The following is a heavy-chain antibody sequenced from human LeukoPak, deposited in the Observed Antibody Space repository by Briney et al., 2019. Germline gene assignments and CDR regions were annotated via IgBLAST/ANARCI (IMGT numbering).Heavy chain of an antibody. J-gene: IGHJ4*02. Sequence: GESLKISCKGSGYSFTSYWISWVRQMPGKGLEWMGTIYPGDSDTKYSPSFQGQVTISGDKSISTAYLQWSSLKASDTAVYYCARRSGGTSDYWGQGTLVTVSS. CDR1: GYSFTSYW. V-gene: IGHV5-51*01. CDR3: ARRSGGTSDY. D-gene: IGHD3-3*01. CDR2: IYPGDSDT.